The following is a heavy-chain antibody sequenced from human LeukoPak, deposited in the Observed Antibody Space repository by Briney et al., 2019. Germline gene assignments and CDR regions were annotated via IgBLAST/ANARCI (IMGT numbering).Heavy chain of an antibody. CDR1: GGSISSYY. Sequence: SETLSLTCTVSGGSISSYYWSWIRQPPGKGLEWIGYIYYSGSTNYNPSLKSRVTISVGTSKNQFSLKLSSVTAADTAVYYCGRYKEAFAFDIWGQGTMVTVSS. CDR3: GRYKEAFAFDI. V-gene: IGHV4-59*01. CDR2: IYYSGST. D-gene: IGHD1-1*01. J-gene: IGHJ3*02.